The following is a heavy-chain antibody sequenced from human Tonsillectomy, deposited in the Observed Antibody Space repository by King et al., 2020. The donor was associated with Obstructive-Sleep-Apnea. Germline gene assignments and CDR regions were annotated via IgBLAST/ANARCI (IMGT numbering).Heavy chain of an antibody. CDR3: ARELYGVNSHWFDP. CDR1: GYTFTGYY. D-gene: IGHD4-23*01. J-gene: IGHJ5*02. Sequence: VQLVESGAEVKKPGASVKVSCKASGYTFTGYYMHWVRQAPGQGLEWMGWINPNGGGTNYAQTFQGRVTMTRDTSINTAYMELSRLRSDDTAVYYCARELYGVNSHWFDPGGQGTLVTVSS. V-gene: IGHV1-2*02. CDR2: INPNGGGT.